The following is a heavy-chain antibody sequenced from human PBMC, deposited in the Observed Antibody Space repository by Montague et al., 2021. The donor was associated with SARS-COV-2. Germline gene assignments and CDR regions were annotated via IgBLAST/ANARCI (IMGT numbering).Heavy chain of an antibody. Sequence: SETLSLTCAVSGGSISSYYWSWMRQPPGKGLEWIVDIFYSRSTNYNPPLKSRVTISVDTSTNQCSLKLISVTAADTAVYYCARGGYYDYAFDIWGQGTMVTVSS. CDR1: GGSISSYY. CDR2: IFYSRST. J-gene: IGHJ3*02. D-gene: IGHD3-22*01. V-gene: IGHV4-59*01. CDR3: ARGGYYDYAFDI.